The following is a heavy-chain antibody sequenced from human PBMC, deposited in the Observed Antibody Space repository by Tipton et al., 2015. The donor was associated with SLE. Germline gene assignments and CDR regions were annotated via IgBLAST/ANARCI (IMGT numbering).Heavy chain of an antibody. CDR3: ARGDTPGYYYYGMDV. J-gene: IGHJ6*02. V-gene: IGHV4-59*11. CDR2: IFYTGST. D-gene: IGHD2-15*01. CDR1: GASISSHH. Sequence: TLSLTCSVSGASISSHHWSWLRQPPGKGLEWIGHIFYTGSTIYNPSLKSRVTISVDRSKNQFSLKLSSVTAADTAVYYCARGDTPGYYYYGMDVWGQGTTVTVSS.